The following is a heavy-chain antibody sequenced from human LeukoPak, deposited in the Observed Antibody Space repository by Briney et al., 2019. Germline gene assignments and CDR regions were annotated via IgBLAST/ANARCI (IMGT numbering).Heavy chain of an antibody. D-gene: IGHD3-22*01. Sequence: GGSLRLSCAASGFTFSNSWMSWVRQAPGKGLEWVANIRQDGNEKYYLDSVKGRFTISRDNAKNSLYLQMNSLRAEDTAVYYCANYYYDSTSYPYWGQGTLVTVSS. J-gene: IGHJ4*02. CDR2: IRQDGNEK. CDR1: GFTFSNSW. CDR3: ANYYYDSTSYPY. V-gene: IGHV3-7*01.